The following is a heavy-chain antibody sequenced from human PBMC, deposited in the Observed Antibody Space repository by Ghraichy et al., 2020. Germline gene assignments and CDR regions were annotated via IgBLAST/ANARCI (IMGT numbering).Heavy chain of an antibody. D-gene: IGHD1-26*01. J-gene: IGHJ4*02. CDR1: GYTFTGYY. Sequence: ASVKVSCKASGYTFTGYYIQWVRQAPGQGLDWMGWINPDSGGTSYAQKFQGRVTMTRDTSINTVYMELSSLRSDDTAVYYCARDWYSGTADYFDYWGQGSMVTVSS. CDR2: INPDSGGT. CDR3: ARDWYSGTADYFDY. V-gene: IGHV1-2*02.